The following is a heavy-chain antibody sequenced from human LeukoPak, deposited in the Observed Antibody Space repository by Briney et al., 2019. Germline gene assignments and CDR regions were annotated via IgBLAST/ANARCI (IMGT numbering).Heavy chain of an antibody. D-gene: IGHD3-22*01. CDR1: GFTFSSYW. CDR2: IKQDGSEK. CDR3: ARDGLQYDSSGPFDY. V-gene: IGHV3-7*01. J-gene: IGHJ4*02. Sequence: KPGGSLRLSCAASGFTFSSYWMSWVRQAPGKGLEWVANIKQDGSEKYYVDSVKGRFTISRDNAKNSLYLQMNSLRAEDTAVYYCARDGLQYDSSGPFDYWGQGTLVTVSS.